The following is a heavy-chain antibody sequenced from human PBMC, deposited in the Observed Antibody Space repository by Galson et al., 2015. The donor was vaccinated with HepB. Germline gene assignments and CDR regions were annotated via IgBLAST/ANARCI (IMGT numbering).Heavy chain of an antibody. CDR1: GDSVSSNSAA. Sequence: CAISGDSVSSNSAAWNWIRQSPSRGLEWLGRTYYRSKWYNDYAVSVKSRITINPDTSKNQFSLQLNSVTPEDTAVYYCARGKDCSSTSCYGPYFDYWGQGTLVTVSS. D-gene: IGHD2-2*01. CDR3: ARGKDCSSTSCYGPYFDY. J-gene: IGHJ4*02. V-gene: IGHV6-1*01. CDR2: TYYRSKWYN.